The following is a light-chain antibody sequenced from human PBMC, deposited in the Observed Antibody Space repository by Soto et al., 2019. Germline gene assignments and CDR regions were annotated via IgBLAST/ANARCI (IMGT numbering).Light chain of an antibody. J-gene: IGKJ3*01. V-gene: IGKV1-5*03. CDR1: QSISTW. CDR3: QHYTTYSGT. Sequence: DIHMTQSPATLSASVGDRVTITCRASQSISTWLAWYQQKPGKAPKLLIYWASSVESGVTSRFSGSGSGTEFTLTISSLQPDDFAAYYCQHYTTYSGTFGPGTKVDIK. CDR2: WAS.